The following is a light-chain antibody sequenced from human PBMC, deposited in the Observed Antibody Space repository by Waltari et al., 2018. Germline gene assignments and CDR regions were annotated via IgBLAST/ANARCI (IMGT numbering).Light chain of an antibody. J-gene: IGKJ1*01. CDR1: QPVSDKY. Sequence: ILSAQSPATLSLSPGDGATITCTTSQPVSDKYLAWYQQRPGQPPRLLIYGISYRPAGVPHRFSGSGSGTDFILSISRLEPGDVAVYYCQQYQQASWTFGQGT. V-gene: IGKV3-20*01. CDR3: QQYQQASWT. CDR2: GIS.